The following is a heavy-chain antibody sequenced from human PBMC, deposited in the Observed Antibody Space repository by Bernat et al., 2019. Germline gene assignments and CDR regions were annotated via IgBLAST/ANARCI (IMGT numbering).Heavy chain of an antibody. CDR3: ARVPRGCSGGSCYSSPDYYGMDV. Sequence: QVRLVQSGAEVKKPGSSLKVSCKPSGAPFSSYAITWFRQPLGQGLSWMGGTIPIFGTANYAQKFQGRVTITADESTSTAYMELSSLRSEDTAVYYCARVPRGCSGGSCYSSPDYYGMDVWGQGTTVTVSS. V-gene: IGHV1-69*01. CDR2: TIPIFGTA. CDR1: GAPFSSYA. J-gene: IGHJ6*02. D-gene: IGHD2-15*01.